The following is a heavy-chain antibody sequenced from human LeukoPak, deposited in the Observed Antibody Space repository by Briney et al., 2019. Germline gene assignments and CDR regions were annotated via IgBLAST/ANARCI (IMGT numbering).Heavy chain of an antibody. CDR1: GGSLSSYY. CDR2: IYTSVST. V-gene: IGHV4-4*07. D-gene: IGHD6-13*01. CDR3: ARGAAGDPFDY. Sequence: RASQTLSLTCTVSGGSLSSYYWSWIRQPAGKGLEWIGRIYTSVSTNYNPSLKSRVTMSVDTSKNQFSLKLSSVTAADTAVYYCARGAAGDPFDYWGQGTLVTVSS. J-gene: IGHJ4*02.